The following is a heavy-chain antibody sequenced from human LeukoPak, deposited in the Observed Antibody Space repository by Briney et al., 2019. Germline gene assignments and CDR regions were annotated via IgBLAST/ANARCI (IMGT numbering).Heavy chain of an antibody. CDR3: ARRGSDLRYYYYMDV. CDR1: GFTFSNAW. V-gene: IGHV3-15*05. CDR2: IKSKTDGGTT. D-gene: IGHD1-26*01. Sequence: PGGSLRLSCAASGFTFSNAWMSWVRQAPGKGLEWVGRIKSKTDGGTTDYAAPVKGRFTISRDNAKNSLYLQMNSLSAEDTALYHCARRGSDLRYYYYMDVWGKGTTVTISS. J-gene: IGHJ6*03.